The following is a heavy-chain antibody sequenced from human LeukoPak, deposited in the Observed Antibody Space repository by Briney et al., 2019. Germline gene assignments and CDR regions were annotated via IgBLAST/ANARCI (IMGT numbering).Heavy chain of an antibody. CDR3: ASYYASGVSAYNYYGMDV. CDR1: GYSISSGYY. J-gene: IGHJ6*04. Sequence: PSETLSLTCAVSGYSISSGYYWGWIRPPPGKGLEWIGSMSHNRGTYYNPSLKSRVTISMDTSKNQFSLRLSSVTAADTAVYYCASYYASGVSAYNYYGMDVWGKGTTVTVSS. D-gene: IGHD3-10*01. CDR2: MSHNRGT. V-gene: IGHV4-38-2*01.